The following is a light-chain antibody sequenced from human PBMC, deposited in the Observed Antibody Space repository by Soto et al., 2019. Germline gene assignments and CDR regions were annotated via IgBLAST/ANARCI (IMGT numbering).Light chain of an antibody. CDR2: GAS. CDR1: QSVASN. V-gene: IGKV3-15*01. Sequence: EIVMTQSPAPLSVSPGERATLSCRASQSVASNLAWYQQKPGQAPRLLIYGASTRATGIPARFSGSGSGTEFTLTISSLQSEDFAVYYCQQHNHWPSFGQGTKLEIK. J-gene: IGKJ2*01. CDR3: QQHNHWPS.